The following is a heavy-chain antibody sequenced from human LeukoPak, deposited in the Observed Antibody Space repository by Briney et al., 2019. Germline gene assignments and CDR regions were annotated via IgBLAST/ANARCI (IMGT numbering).Heavy chain of an antibody. CDR1: GGSISGSY. CDR3: ARGIGSYGDYGY. V-gene: IGHV4-59*01. D-gene: IGHD4-17*01. CDR2: MYNSGST. Sequence: SETLSLTCTVSGGSISGSYWSWIRQPSGKGLEWIAYMYNSGSTNYNPSLKSRVTISIDTSKNQFSLKLSSLTAADTAIYYCARGIGSYGDYGYWGQGILVTVSS. J-gene: IGHJ4*02.